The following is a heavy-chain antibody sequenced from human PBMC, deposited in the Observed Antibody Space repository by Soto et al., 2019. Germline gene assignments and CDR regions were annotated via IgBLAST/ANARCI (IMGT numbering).Heavy chain of an antibody. D-gene: IGHD2-8*01. CDR1: GGSISSSSYY. J-gene: IGHJ3*02. V-gene: IGHV4-39*01. CDR3: ARLTVSTGYDAFDI. Sequence: QLQLQESGPGLVKPSETLSLTCTVSGGSISSSSYYWGWIRQPPGKGLEWIGSIYYTGSTYYNPSLKSRVTTSVATSRNSFFLKLSSVTAADTAVYYWARLTVSTGYDAFDIWGQGTMVTVSS. CDR2: IYYTGST.